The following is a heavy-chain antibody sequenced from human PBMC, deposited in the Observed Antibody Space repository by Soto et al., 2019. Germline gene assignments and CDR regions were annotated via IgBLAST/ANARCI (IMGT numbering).Heavy chain of an antibody. Sequence: GGSLRLSCAASGITFSTYWMHWVRQPPGKGLVWVSAINTDGSDTSYADSVKGRFTISRDNAKNTLYLQMNSLRAEDTAVYFCTRGAPSGWSHWGQGTLVTVSS. V-gene: IGHV3-74*01. D-gene: IGHD6-19*01. J-gene: IGHJ4*02. CDR3: TRGAPSGWSH. CDR2: INTDGSDT. CDR1: GITFSTYW.